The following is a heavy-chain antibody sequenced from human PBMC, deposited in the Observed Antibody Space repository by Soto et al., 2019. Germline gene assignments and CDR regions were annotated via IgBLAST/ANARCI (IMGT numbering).Heavy chain of an antibody. CDR3: ARDKTSMQWLVMD. CDR2: IKQDGSEK. D-gene: IGHD6-19*01. Sequence: LSLTCAASGFTFSSYWMSWVRQAPGKGLEWVANIKQDGSEKYYVDSVKGRFTISRDNAKNSLYLQMNSLRAEDTAVYYCARDKTSMQWLVMDWGQGTLVTVSS. V-gene: IGHV3-7*01. J-gene: IGHJ4*02. CDR1: GFTFSSYW.